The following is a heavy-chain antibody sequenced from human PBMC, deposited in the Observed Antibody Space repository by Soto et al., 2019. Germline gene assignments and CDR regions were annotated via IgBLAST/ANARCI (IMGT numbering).Heavy chain of an antibody. CDR1: GFSLSGGEMG. CDR3: AHRYDFWSGYRF. Sequence: QITLKESGPTLVKATQTVTLTCSFSGFSLSGGEMGVGWIRQPPGKALEWLALIYWHDDKPYSPSLKSRLTIRKDTPKRQVVLTMTNMAPVDTATYYCAHRYDFWSGYRFWGQGSLVTVSS. D-gene: IGHD3-3*01. V-gene: IGHV2-5*01. J-gene: IGHJ4*02. CDR2: IYWHDDK.